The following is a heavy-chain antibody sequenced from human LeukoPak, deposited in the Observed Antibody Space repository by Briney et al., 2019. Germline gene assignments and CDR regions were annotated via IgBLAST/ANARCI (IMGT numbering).Heavy chain of an antibody. Sequence: SETLSLTCVVYGGSFSGYYWSWIRQPPGKGREWIGEINHSGSTNYNPYLKSRVTISVDTSKNQFSLKLSSVTAADTAVYYCARRSVMVRGVRGYQRKNWFDTWGQGTLVTVYS. J-gene: IGHJ5*02. CDR1: GGSFSGYY. D-gene: IGHD3-10*01. CDR3: ARRSVMVRGVRGYQRKNWFDT. V-gene: IGHV4-34*01. CDR2: INHSGST.